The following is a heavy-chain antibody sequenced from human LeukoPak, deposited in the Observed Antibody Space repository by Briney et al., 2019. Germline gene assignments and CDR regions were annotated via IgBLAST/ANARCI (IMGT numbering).Heavy chain of an antibody. V-gene: IGHV3-7*01. CDR3: AKGPLLWD. CDR1: GFTFSSQW. Sequence: GGTLRLSCAASGFTFSSQWMGWVRQAPGKGLEWVANVNQGGTEKFYVDSVKGRFALSRDHAENSLYLQMNSLRVEDTAVYYCAKGPLLWDWGQGTLVTVSS. J-gene: IGHJ4*02. CDR2: VNQGGTEK. D-gene: IGHD2/OR15-2a*01.